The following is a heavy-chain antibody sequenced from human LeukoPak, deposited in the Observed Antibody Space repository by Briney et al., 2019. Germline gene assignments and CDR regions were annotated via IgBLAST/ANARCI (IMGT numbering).Heavy chain of an antibody. V-gene: IGHV3-11*01. D-gene: IGHD3/OR15-3a*01. J-gene: IGHJ4*02. Sequence: PGGSLTLSCTVSDFNFSASYMSWIRQFPGGGLEWLSYISPRAYSTYYADSARGRFTISRDNSHNSLLLKMTTVRVDDTAIYYCARGKRTLDFWGEGTRVTVS. CDR2: ISPRAYST. CDR1: DFNFSASY. CDR3: ARGKRTLDF.